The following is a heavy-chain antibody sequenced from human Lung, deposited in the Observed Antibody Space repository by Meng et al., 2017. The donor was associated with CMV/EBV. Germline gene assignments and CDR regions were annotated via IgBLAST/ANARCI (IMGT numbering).Heavy chain of an antibody. J-gene: IGHJ1*01. V-gene: IGHV4-4*02. Sequence: QGRLRESGPALVKPSGTLSLTCAVSGDSITNHNWWAWGRQPPGKGLEWIGEIPHRGSSAYNPSLKSRVSMSIDKSKNQFSLKLTSVTAADTAVYHCLRRSGGSVWGQGTLVTVAS. D-gene: IGHD3-10*01. CDR1: GDSITNHNW. CDR3: LRRSGGSV. CDR2: IPHRGSS.